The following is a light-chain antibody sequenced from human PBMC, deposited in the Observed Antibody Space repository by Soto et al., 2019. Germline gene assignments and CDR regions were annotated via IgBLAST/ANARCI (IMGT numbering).Light chain of an antibody. CDR1: QSVSRY. CDR3: QQCNDWPLFT. J-gene: IGKJ5*01. Sequence: EIVMTQSPATLSVSPGETATLSCRASQSVSRYLAWYQHRPVQAPRLLIDDASTSATVVPARFSGSGSGTEFTLTISGLQSEDFAVYSCQQCNDWPLFTFGQGTRLEIK. CDR2: DAS. V-gene: IGKV3-15*01.